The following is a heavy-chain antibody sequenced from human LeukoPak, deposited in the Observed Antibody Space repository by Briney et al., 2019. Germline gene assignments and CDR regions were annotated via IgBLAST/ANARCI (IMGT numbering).Heavy chain of an antibody. J-gene: IGHJ6*03. CDR3: ARGGLYDFWSGPSMDV. V-gene: IGHV4-59*01. CDR2: IYYSGST. D-gene: IGHD3-3*01. Sequence: PETLSLTCTVSGGSISSYYWSWIRQPPGKGLEGIGYIYYSGSTNYNPSLKSRVTISVDTSKNQFSLKLSSVTAADTAVYYCARGGLYDFWSGPSMDVWGKGTTVTVSS. CDR1: GGSISSYY.